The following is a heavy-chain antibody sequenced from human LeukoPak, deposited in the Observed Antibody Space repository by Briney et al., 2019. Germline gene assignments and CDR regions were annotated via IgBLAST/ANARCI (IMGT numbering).Heavy chain of an antibody. CDR1: GFTFSDYY. V-gene: IGHV3-11*05. CDR3: ARGTYGDYVAEYFQH. CDR2: ISRSSSYT. D-gene: IGHD4-17*01. Sequence: GGSLRLSCAASGFTFSDYYMSWIRQAPGRGLEWVSYISRSSSYTNYADSVQGRFTISRDNAKNSLYLKMNSLRGEDTAVYYCARGTYGDYVAEYFQHWGQGTLVTVSS. J-gene: IGHJ1*01.